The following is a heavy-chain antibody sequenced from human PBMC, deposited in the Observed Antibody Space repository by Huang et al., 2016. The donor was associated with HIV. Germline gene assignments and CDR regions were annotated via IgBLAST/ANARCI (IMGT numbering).Heavy chain of an antibody. CDR3: ARHGRVAGHYYNNMDV. V-gene: IGHV4-39*01. CDR2: IYYRWNT. Sequence: LQLQESGPGLVKSSETLSLICTVSGGSISSSSYYWGWIRQPPGKGPEWIGSIYYRWNTYHNQTLKRRVAISVDTSKNQFSLKVNSVTAADTAVYYCARHGRVAGHYYNNMDVWGRGTTVTVSS. D-gene: IGHD6-19*01. CDR1: GGSISSSSYY. J-gene: IGHJ6*02.